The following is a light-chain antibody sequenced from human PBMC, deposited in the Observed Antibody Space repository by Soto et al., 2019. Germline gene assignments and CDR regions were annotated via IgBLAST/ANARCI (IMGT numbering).Light chain of an antibody. CDR1: QSISSW. Sequence: DIQMTQSPSTLSASVGDRVTVTCRASQSISSWLAWYQQKPGKAPKLLIYKASTLESGVPSRFSGSGSGTDFTLTISSLQPDDFATYYCQKYNSAPWTFGQGTKVDIK. CDR3: QKYNSAPWT. J-gene: IGKJ1*01. CDR2: KAS. V-gene: IGKV1-5*03.